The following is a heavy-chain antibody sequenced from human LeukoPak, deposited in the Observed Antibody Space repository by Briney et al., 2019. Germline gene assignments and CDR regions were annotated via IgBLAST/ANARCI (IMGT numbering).Heavy chain of an antibody. CDR1: GYTFTSYD. V-gene: IGHV1-2*02. Sequence: ASVKVSCKASGYTFTSYDINWVRQAPGQGLEWMGWINPNSGGTNYAQKFQGRVTMTRDTSISTAYMELSRLRSDDTAVYYCARPGYSSSWYERVGWFDPWGQGTLVTVSS. CDR3: ARPGYSSSWYERVGWFDP. D-gene: IGHD6-13*01. J-gene: IGHJ5*02. CDR2: INPNSGGT.